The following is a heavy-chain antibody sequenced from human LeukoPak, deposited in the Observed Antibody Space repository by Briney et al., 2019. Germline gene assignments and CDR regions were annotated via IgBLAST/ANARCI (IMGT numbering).Heavy chain of an antibody. D-gene: IGHD1-7*01. Sequence: PGGSLRLSCAASGFTVSSNYMSWVRQAPGKGLEWVSSISTSSSYIYYADSVKGRFTISRDNARNSLYLQMNSLRAEDTAVYYCARDRDWNSGFDYWGQGTLVTVSS. CDR2: ISTSSSYI. J-gene: IGHJ4*02. V-gene: IGHV3-21*01. CDR1: GFTVSSNY. CDR3: ARDRDWNSGFDY.